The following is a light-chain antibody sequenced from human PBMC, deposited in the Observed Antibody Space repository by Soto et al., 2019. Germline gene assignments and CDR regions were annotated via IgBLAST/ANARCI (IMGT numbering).Light chain of an antibody. CDR1: SSDIGSSNY. CDR3: SSYKFSTTQV. Sequence: QSALTQPASVSGSPGQSITISCTGTSSDIGSSNYVSWYQHHPGKAPQLMIYEVSNRPSGVSDRFSGSKSGNTASLTISGLQAEDEAAYYCSSYKFSTTQVFGGGTKVTVL. J-gene: IGLJ3*02. V-gene: IGLV2-14*01. CDR2: EVS.